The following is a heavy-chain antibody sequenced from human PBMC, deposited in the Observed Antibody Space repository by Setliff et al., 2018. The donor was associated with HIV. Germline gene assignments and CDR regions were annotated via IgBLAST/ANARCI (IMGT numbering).Heavy chain of an antibody. Sequence: ASVKVSCKASGYTFTTYAMHWVRQAPGQRLEWMGWINAGNGNTKYSQKFQGRVTITRDTSASTAYMELSSLRSGDTAVYYCARSHDYSVVWFDPWGQGTLVTVSS. J-gene: IGHJ5*02. CDR1: GYTFTTYA. CDR3: ARSHDYSVVWFDP. V-gene: IGHV1-3*01. CDR2: INAGNGNT. D-gene: IGHD4-4*01.